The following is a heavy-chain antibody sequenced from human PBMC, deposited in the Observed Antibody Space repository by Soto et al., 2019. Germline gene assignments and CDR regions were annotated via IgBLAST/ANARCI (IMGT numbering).Heavy chain of an antibody. CDR1: GGTFSSYA. D-gene: IGHD2-21*02. V-gene: IGHV1-69*13. Sequence: GASVKVSCKASGGTFSSYAISWVRQAPGQGIEWMGGIIPIFGTANYAQKFQGRVTITADESTSTAYMELSSLRSEDTAVYYCARHYRSAYCGGDCYIRPFDYWGQGTLVTVSS. CDR2: IIPIFGTA. CDR3: ARHYRSAYCGGDCYIRPFDY. J-gene: IGHJ4*02.